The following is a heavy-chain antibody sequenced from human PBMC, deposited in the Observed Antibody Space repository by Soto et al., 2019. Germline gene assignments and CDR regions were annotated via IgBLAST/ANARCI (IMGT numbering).Heavy chain of an antibody. V-gene: IGHV3-23*01. CDR2: ISVSVGST. CDR1: GFPFAPST. J-gene: IGHJ4*02. Sequence: EVQLLQSGGGLVQPGGSLTLSCGVSGFPFAPSTMSWVRQAPGKGLEWVSTISVSVGSTYSADSVQGRFTVSSDISDNALFLRMTSLTADDPAVYFCAKRDVPHSTSNAYFYDHWGRGVLVTVSS. CDR3: AKRDVPHSTSNAYFYDH. D-gene: IGHD2-21*02.